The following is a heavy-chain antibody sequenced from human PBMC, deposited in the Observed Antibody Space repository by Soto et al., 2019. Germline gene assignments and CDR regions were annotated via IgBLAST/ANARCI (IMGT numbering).Heavy chain of an antibody. Sequence: GASVKVSCKASGGTFSSYAISWVRQAPGQGLEWMGGIIPIFGTANYAQKFQGRVTITADESTSTAYMELSSLRSEDTAAYYCAREDRDGYNYQPVGAFDIWGQGTMVTVS. V-gene: IGHV1-69*13. CDR1: GGTFSSYA. D-gene: IGHD5-12*01. CDR2: IIPIFGTA. J-gene: IGHJ3*02. CDR3: AREDRDGYNYQPVGAFDI.